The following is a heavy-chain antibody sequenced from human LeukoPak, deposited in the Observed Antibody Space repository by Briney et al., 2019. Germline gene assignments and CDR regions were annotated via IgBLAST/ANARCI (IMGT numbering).Heavy chain of an antibody. CDR2: IYYSGST. J-gene: IGHJ3*02. Sequence: SETPSLTCTVSGGSISSYYWSWIRQPPGKGLEWIGYIYYSGSTNYNPSLKSRVTISVDTSKNQFSLKLSSVTAADTAVYYCARAGPSEGYDFWSDTYDAFDIWGQGTMVTVSS. CDR1: GGSISSYY. CDR3: ARAGPSEGYDFWSDTYDAFDI. D-gene: IGHD3-3*01. V-gene: IGHV4-59*01.